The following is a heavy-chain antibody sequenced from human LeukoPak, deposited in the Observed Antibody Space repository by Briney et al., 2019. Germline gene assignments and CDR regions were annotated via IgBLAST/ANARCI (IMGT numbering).Heavy chain of an antibody. V-gene: IGHV4-59*01. D-gene: IGHD5-18*01. Sequence: SETLSLTCTVSGGSISSYYWSWIRQPPGKGLEWIGYIYYSGSTNYNPPLKSRVTISVDTSKNQFSLKLSSVTAADTAVYYCARFSRQLRVYYYYYMDVWGKGTTVTVSS. CDR1: GGSISSYY. CDR2: IYYSGST. J-gene: IGHJ6*03. CDR3: ARFSRQLRVYYYYYMDV.